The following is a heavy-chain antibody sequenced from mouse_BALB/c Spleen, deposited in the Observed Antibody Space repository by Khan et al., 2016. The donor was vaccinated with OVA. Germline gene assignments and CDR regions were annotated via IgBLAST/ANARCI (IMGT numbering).Heavy chain of an antibody. CDR1: GYTFTDYV. CDR3: AKIFYGNAYAMDD. V-gene: IGHV1-77*01. CDR2: IYPGSGSI. J-gene: IGHJ4*01. Sequence: QVQLQQSGPELVKPGASVTMSCKASGYTFTDYVISWVKQRTGQGLEWIGEIYPGSGSIYYNEKFKGKATLTADTSSNTAYMQRSSLTSEDSAVFFCAKIFYGNAYAMDDWSQGTSVTVSS. D-gene: IGHD2-1*01.